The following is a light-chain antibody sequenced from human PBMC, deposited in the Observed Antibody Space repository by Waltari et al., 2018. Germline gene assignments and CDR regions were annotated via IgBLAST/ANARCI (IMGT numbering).Light chain of an antibody. CDR2: KAS. J-gene: IGKJ1*01. Sequence: DIQMTQSPSTLSASVGDRVTITCRASASISSWLAWYQQKPGKAPHVLIYKASTLESGVPSRFSGSGSWTEFTLTISSLQPDDSATYYCQQYDSYWTFGQGTKVEIK. CDR3: QQYDSYWT. V-gene: IGKV1-5*03. CDR1: ASISSW.